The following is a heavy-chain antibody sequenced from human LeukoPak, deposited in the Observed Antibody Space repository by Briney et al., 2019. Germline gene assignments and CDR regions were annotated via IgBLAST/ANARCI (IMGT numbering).Heavy chain of an antibody. J-gene: IGHJ5*02. CDR1: GGSISSGGYY. CDR3: ARAKYYYGSGSPFDP. CDR2: IYHSGST. Sequence: SETLSLTCTVSGGSISSGGYYWSWIRQHPGKGLEWIGYIYHSGSTYYNPSLKSRVTISVDRSKNQFSLKLSSVTAADTAVYYCARAKYYYGSGSPFDPWGQGTLVTVSS. V-gene: IGHV4-30-2*01. D-gene: IGHD3-10*01.